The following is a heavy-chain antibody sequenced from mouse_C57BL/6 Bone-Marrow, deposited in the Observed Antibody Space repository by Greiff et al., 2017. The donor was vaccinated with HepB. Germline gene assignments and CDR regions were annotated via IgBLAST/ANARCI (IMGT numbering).Heavy chain of an antibody. Sequence: VKLKQPGTELVKPGASVKLSCKASGYTFTSYWMHWVKQRPGQGLEWIGNINPSNGGTNYNEKFKSKATLTVDKSSSTAYMQLSSLTSEDSAVYYCALWLRRPYYFDYWGQGTTLTVSS. V-gene: IGHV1-53*01. CDR1: GYTFTSYW. D-gene: IGHD2-2*01. CDR2: INPSNGGT. CDR3: ALWLRRPYYFDY. J-gene: IGHJ2*01.